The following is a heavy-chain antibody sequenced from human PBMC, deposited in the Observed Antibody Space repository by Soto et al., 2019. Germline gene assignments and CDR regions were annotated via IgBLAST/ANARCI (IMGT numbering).Heavy chain of an antibody. CDR3: AKRPASIITFDY. J-gene: IGHJ4*02. Sequence: GGSLRLTWAAAGVTFSNYGISWVSQAQGKGLEWVSTISGNGGSTYYADSVKGRFTISRDNAKNMLCLQINSLRDDDSAVYYCAKRPASIITFDYWGQGTPVTVSS. D-gene: IGHD2-2*01. V-gene: IGHV3-23*01. CDR2: ISGNGGST. CDR1: GVTFSNYG.